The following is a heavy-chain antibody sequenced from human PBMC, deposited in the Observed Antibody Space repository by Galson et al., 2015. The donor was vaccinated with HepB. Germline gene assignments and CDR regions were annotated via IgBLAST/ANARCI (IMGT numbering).Heavy chain of an antibody. CDR2: IRNKAYGGTT. CDR3: SRSDYVDLTGYYPRDYFDY. CDR1: GFTFGDHA. V-gene: IGHV3-49*03. Sequence: SLRLSCAGSGFTFGDHALSWFRQSAGKGLEWVGFIRNKAYGGTTESAASVKGRFAISRDDSNNVVYLQMNSLKTEDTGVYYCSRSDYVDLTGYYPRDYFDYRGQGTLVTVSS. D-gene: IGHD3-9*01. J-gene: IGHJ4*02.